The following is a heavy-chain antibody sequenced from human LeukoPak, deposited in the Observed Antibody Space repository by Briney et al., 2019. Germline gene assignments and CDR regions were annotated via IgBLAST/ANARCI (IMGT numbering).Heavy chain of an antibody. J-gene: IGHJ4*02. CDR2: IYYSGST. V-gene: IGHV4-59*01. CDR3: ARHAPMGYCSSTSCWGFDY. CDR1: GGSISSYY. D-gene: IGHD2-2*01. Sequence: SETLSLTCTVSGGSISSYYWSWIRQPPGKGLEWIGYIYYSGSTNYNPSLKSRVTISVDTSKNQFSLKLSSVTAADTAVYYCARHAPMGYCSSTSCWGFDYWGQGTLVTVSS.